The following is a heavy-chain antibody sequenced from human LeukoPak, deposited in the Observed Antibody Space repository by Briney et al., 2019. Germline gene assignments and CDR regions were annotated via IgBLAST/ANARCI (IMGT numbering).Heavy chain of an antibody. D-gene: IGHD3-22*01. CDR1: GFTCSSYS. V-gene: IGHV3-21*01. Sequence: GGSLRLSCAASGFTCSSYSMNWVRQAPGKGLEWVSSISSSSSDIYYADSVKGRFPISRDNAKNSLYLQMNSLRAEDTAVYYCARDNYYDRPYYFDYWGQGTLVTVSS. CDR2: ISSSSSDI. J-gene: IGHJ4*02. CDR3: ARDNYYDRPYYFDY.